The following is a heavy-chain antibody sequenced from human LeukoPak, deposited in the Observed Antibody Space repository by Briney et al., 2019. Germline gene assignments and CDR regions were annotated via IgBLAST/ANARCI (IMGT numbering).Heavy chain of an antibody. Sequence: GGSLRLSCTASGFTFSTYSMNSVRHAPGGGLEWVSYISGSSSSSDGGAIQYADSVKGRFTISRDNAKNSLYLQMNSLRAEDTALYYCARVSYSSGWSPVGYWGQGTLVTVSS. CDR2: ISGSSSSSDGGAI. CDR3: ARVSYSSGWSPVGY. D-gene: IGHD6-19*01. J-gene: IGHJ4*02. V-gene: IGHV3-48*04. CDR1: GFTFSTYS.